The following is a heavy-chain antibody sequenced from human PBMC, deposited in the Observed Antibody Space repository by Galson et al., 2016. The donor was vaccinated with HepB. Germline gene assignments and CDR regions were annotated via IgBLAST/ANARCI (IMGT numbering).Heavy chain of an antibody. Sequence: SLRLSCAASGFSFSSYAVHWVRQAPGKGLEWVAVISYDGSRKDYADSVKGRFTISRDNSKSTLNLQMNSLRPEDSAVYYCARVMYDLRDYYHYYGMDVWGQVTTVTVSS. CDR1: GFSFSSYA. D-gene: IGHD3-3*01. CDR2: ISYDGSRK. CDR3: ARVMYDLRDYYHYYGMDV. V-gene: IGHV3-30*04. J-gene: IGHJ6*02.